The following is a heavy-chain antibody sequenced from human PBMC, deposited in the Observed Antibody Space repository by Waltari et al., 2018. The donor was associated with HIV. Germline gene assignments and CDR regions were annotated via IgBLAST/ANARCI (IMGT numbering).Heavy chain of an antibody. CDR2: INHRGRS. D-gene: IGHD3-9*01. Sequence: QLQLQQWGARLVKASETLSLTCAVNGGSFSDYYLTLGRPPAGKGLEGIGQINHRGRSNYNPSLEGRLSMSVDTSKNQVSLTLNSVTAADTGVYYCARALRYSDWSQNSYGLDVWGQGTPVTVSS. V-gene: IGHV4-34*01. J-gene: IGHJ6*02. CDR1: GGSFSDYY. CDR3: ARALRYSDWSQNSYGLDV.